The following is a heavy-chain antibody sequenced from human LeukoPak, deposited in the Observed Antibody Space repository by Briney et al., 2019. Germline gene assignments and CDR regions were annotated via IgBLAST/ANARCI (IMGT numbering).Heavy chain of an antibody. CDR1: GGSISSSSYY. CDR3: ATLDIVVVPAAENHDAFDI. D-gene: IGHD2-2*03. J-gene: IGHJ3*02. V-gene: IGHV4-39*01. Sequence: SETLSLTCAVSGGSISSSSYYWGWIRQPPGKGLEWIGSIYYSGRTYSNPSLKSLATISVDTSKNQFSLKLSSVTAADTAVYYCATLDIVVVPAAENHDAFDIWGQGTMVTVSS. CDR2: IYYSGRT.